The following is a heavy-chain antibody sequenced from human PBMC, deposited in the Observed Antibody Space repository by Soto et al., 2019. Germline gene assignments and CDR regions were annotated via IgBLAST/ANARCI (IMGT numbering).Heavy chain of an antibody. CDR3: ARGIMTTVTPYDY. V-gene: IGHV3-21*01. D-gene: IGHD4-17*01. Sequence: GGSLRLSCAASGFTFSSYSMNWVRQAPGKGLEWVSSISSSSSYIYYADSVKGRFTISRDNAKNSLYLQMNSLRAEDTAVYYCARGIMTTVTPYDYWGQGTLVNVSS. CDR2: ISSSSSYI. J-gene: IGHJ4*02. CDR1: GFTFSSYS.